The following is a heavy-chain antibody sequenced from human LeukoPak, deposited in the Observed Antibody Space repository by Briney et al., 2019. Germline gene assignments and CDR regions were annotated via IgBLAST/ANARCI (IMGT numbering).Heavy chain of an antibody. Sequence: PGGSLRLSCASSGFTFSSYSMNWVRQAPGKGLEWVSYISSSSSTIYYADSVKGRFTISRDNAKNSLYLQMNSLRDEDTAVYYCATRNYYGSGSLGRPFDYWGQGTLVTVS. CDR2: ISSSSSTI. CDR3: ATRNYYGSGSLGRPFDY. V-gene: IGHV3-48*02. D-gene: IGHD3-10*01. J-gene: IGHJ4*02. CDR1: GFTFSSYS.